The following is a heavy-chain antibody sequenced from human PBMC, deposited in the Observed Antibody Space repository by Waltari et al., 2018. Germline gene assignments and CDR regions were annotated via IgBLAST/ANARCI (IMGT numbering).Heavy chain of an antibody. CDR3: ARGGGTFSKPQYFDS. CDR2: INTNTGNP. CDR1: GYILTNYG. Sequence: HVQLVQSGSELKKSGASVQVSCKASGYILTNYGIHWVRQAPGQGLEWMGWINTNTGNPTYVQGFTGRFVFSLDTSVSTAYLQISSLKAEDSAIYYCARGGGTFSKPQYFDSWGQGTRVTVSS. V-gene: IGHV7-4-1*02. D-gene: IGHD1-26*01. J-gene: IGHJ4*02.